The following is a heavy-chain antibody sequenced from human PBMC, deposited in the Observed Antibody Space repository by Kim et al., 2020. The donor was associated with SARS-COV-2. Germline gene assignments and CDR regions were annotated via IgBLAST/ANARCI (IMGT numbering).Heavy chain of an antibody. Sequence: SETLSLTCTVSSDSISRYYCSWIWQLPGKGLEWIGYIYYSGTTNYNPSLNSRVTISWDTSKNQFSLELTSVTAADTAVYYCARSEGRGSWHQFDYWGQGILVTVSS. D-gene: IGHD6-13*01. J-gene: IGHJ4*02. CDR2: IYYSGTT. CDR1: SDSISRYY. CDR3: ARSEGRGSWHQFDY. V-gene: IGHV4-59*01.